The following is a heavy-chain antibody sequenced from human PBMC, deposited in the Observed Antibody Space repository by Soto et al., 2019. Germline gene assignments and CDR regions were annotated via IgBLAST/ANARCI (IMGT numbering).Heavy chain of an antibody. Sequence: QVQLVQSGAEVKRPGSSVKVSCKASGDTFNFYSINWVRQAPGVGLEWMGRVNPIVSMSNYAQKSQGRVTITADKSTSTAYMELSSLRSEDTAIYYCASSYGSGYRAFDYWGQGALVTVSS. CDR3: ASSYGSGYRAFDY. D-gene: IGHD3-10*01. J-gene: IGHJ4*02. CDR2: VNPIVSMS. CDR1: GDTFNFYS. V-gene: IGHV1-69*02.